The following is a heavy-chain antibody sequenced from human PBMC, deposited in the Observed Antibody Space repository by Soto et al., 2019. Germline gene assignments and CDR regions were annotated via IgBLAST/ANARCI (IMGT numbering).Heavy chain of an antibody. D-gene: IGHD1-1*01. Sequence: ASVKVSCKASGYTFTSYDIYWVRQATGQGLEWMGWMNPNTGNSGYAQKFQGRVAMTSDTSISTAHMELSSLRSEDTAVYYCARRAETNGWNGFGADKYYFDFWGQGTLVTVSS. CDR2: MNPNTGNS. CDR3: ARRAETNGWNGFGADKYYFDF. V-gene: IGHV1-8*01. CDR1: GYTFTSYD. J-gene: IGHJ4*02.